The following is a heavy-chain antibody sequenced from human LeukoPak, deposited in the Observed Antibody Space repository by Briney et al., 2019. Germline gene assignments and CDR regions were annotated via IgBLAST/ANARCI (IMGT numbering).Heavy chain of an antibody. CDR3: AIGNYWGEYFQY. CDR1: GFTFTDYL. D-gene: IGHD1-26*01. V-gene: IGHV3-7*03. Sequence: PGGSLRLSCAASGFTFTDYLINWVRQAPGKGLEWVANIRQDGSDKYYLDSVKGRFIISRDNAKNSLYLELNNLRAEDSAIYYCAIGNYWGEYFQYWGQGTLVTVSS. J-gene: IGHJ1*01. CDR2: IRQDGSDK.